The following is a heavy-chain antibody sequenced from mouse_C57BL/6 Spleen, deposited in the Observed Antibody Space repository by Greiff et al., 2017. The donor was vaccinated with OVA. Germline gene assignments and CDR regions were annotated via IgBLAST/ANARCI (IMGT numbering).Heavy chain of an antibody. CDR2: IDPATGGT. CDR3: TRSYGSRYWYFDV. CDR1: GYTFTDYE. D-gene: IGHD1-1*01. V-gene: IGHV1-15*01. Sequence: QVQLQQSGAELVRPGASVTLSCKASGYTFTDYEMHWVKQTPVHGLEWIGAIDPATGGTAYNQKFKGKAILTADKSSSTAYMELRSLTTEDSAVYYCTRSYGSRYWYFDVWGTGTTVTVSS. J-gene: IGHJ1*03.